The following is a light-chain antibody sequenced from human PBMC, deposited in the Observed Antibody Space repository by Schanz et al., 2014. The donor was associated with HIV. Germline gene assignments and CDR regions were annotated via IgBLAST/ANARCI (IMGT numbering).Light chain of an antibody. CDR1: QTIGRL. Sequence: IQMTQSPSTVSTSVGDRVTITCRASQTIGRLLAWYQQKPGRAPKLLIYQASILETGVPSRFSGSGSGTSFTLTITSLQPDDFATYYCQQYYSYPPYTFGQGTKLEIK. CDR2: QAS. J-gene: IGKJ2*01. CDR3: QQYYSYPPYT. V-gene: IGKV1-5*03.